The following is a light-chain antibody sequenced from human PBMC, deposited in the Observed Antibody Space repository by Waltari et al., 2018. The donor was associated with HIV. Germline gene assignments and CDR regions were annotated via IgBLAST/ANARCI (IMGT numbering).Light chain of an antibody. CDR1: TSNVGSNF. CDR2: RYI. CDR3: GTWDGSLGGSYV. V-gene: IGLV1-47*01. Sequence: QSVLTQPPSASGTPGQRVTISCSGTTSNVGSNFVSWYQQLPGTAPKLLIYRYIRGPSGVPDRFAGSKSGASASLAIIGLRSEDEGDYYCGTWDGSLGGSYVFGAGTKVTVL. J-gene: IGLJ1*01.